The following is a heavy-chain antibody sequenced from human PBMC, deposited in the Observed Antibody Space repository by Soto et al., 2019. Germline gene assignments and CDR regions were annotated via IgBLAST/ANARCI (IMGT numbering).Heavy chain of an antibody. J-gene: IGHJ2*01. Sequence: EVQLLESGGGLVQPGGSLRLSCAASGFTFSSYAMSWVRQAPGKGLEWVSSISSSSSYIYYADSVKGRFTISRDNAKNSLYLQMNSLRAEDTAVYYCARHGNYYDSSGYYYLRYWYFDLWGRGTLVTVSS. CDR2: ISSSSSYI. CDR1: GFTFSSYA. CDR3: ARHGNYYDSSGYYYLRYWYFDL. V-gene: IGHV3-21*01. D-gene: IGHD3-22*01.